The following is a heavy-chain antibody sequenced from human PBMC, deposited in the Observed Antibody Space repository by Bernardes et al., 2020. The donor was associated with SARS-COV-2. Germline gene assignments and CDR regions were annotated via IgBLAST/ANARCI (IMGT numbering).Heavy chain of an antibody. J-gene: IGHJ4*02. Sequence: GGALSPSRAAPGFSFSIYAMTWVRPAPGKGLEWVSYIGGWVDTTHYADSVRGRFTISRDNSKNTLFLQMNSLRAEDTAVYYCAKPVQWIVGLEYWGPGTLVTVSS. D-gene: IGHD6-19*01. CDR3: AKPVQWIVGLEY. V-gene: IGHV3-23*01. CDR1: GFSFSIYA. CDR2: IGGWVDTT.